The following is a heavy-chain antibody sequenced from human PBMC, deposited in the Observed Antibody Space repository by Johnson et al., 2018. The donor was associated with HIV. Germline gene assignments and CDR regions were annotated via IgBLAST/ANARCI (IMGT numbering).Heavy chain of an antibody. CDR1: GFTFSSYW. V-gene: IGHV3-7*01. CDR3: ARVGAAGVDAFDI. D-gene: IGHD6-25*01. Sequence: VQLVESGGGLVQPGGSLRLSCAASGFTFSSYWMSWVRQDPGKGLEWVANIKQDGSEKYYVDSVKGRFTISRDNAKNSLYLQMNSLRAEDTAVYYCARVGAAGVDAFDIWGQGTMVTVSS. J-gene: IGHJ3*02. CDR2: IKQDGSEK.